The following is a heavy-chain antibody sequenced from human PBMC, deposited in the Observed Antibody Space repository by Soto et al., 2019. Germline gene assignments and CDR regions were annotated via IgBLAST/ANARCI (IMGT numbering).Heavy chain of an antibody. D-gene: IGHD1-1*01. Sequence: SVKVSCKASGGTFSSYAISWVRQAPGQGLEWMGGIIPIFGTANYAQKFQGRVTITADESASTAYMELSSLRSEDTAVYYCARGATTSVHFDYWGQGTLVTVSS. CDR1: GGTFSSYA. J-gene: IGHJ4*02. CDR2: IIPIFGTA. V-gene: IGHV1-69*13. CDR3: ARGATTSVHFDY.